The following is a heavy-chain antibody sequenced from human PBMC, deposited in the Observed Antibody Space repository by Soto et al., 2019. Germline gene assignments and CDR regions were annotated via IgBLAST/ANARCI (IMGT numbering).Heavy chain of an antibody. Sequence: RASVKVSCKASGGTFSSYAISWVRQAPGQGLEWMGGIIPIFGTANYAQKFQGRVTITADESTSTAYMELSSLRSEDTAVYYCAREQDSGYVGYWGQGTLVTVSS. D-gene: IGHD5-12*01. CDR1: GGTFSSYA. J-gene: IGHJ4*02. CDR2: IIPIFGTA. CDR3: AREQDSGYVGY. V-gene: IGHV1-69*13.